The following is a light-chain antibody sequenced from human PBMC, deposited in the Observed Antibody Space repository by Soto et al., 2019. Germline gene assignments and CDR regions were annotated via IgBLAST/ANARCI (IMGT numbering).Light chain of an antibody. V-gene: IGLV1-44*01. Sequence: QSVLTQPPSTSGTPGQRVTISCSGSNSNIGNNFVFWYQHLPGTAPKLLIYYDDLLPSGVSDRFSGSKSGTSASLAISGLQSEDEADYYCAAWDDSLNGPVFGGGTKLTVL. CDR3: AAWDDSLNGPV. CDR1: NSNIGNNF. J-gene: IGLJ3*02. CDR2: YDD.